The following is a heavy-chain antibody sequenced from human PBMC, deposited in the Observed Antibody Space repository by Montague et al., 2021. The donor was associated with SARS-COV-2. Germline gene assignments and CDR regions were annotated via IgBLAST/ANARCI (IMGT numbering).Heavy chain of an antibody. Sequence: SETLSLTCTVSGGSISSSSYYWGWIRQPPGKGLEWIGSIYYSGSTYYNPSLKSRVTIFVDTSKNQFSLKLNSVTAADTAVYYCASHTYYHDNSGSDAFDIWGQGTMVTVSS. V-gene: IGHV4-39*01. J-gene: IGHJ3*02. CDR3: ASHTYYHDNSGSDAFDI. CDR2: IYYSGST. D-gene: IGHD3-22*01. CDR1: GGSISSSSYY.